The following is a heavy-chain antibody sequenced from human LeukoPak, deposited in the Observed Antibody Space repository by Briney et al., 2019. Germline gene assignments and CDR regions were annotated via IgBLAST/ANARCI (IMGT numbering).Heavy chain of an antibody. CDR3: ARPRGYSGYDYWSFDY. Sequence: ASVKVSCKASGYTFTGYYMHWVRQAPGQGLEWMGWINPNSGGTNYAQKFQGRVTMTRDTSISTAYMGLSRLRSDDTAVYYCARPRGYSGYDYWSFDYWGQGTLVTVSS. J-gene: IGHJ4*02. D-gene: IGHD5-12*01. CDR2: INPNSGGT. CDR1: GYTFTGYY. V-gene: IGHV1-2*02.